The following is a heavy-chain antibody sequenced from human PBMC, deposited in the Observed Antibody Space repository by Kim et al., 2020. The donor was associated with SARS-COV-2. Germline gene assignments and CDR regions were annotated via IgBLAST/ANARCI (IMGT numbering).Heavy chain of an antibody. J-gene: IGHJ5*02. Sequence: YARKFQGRVTITTAETTSTAYMELGSLRSEETAVYYCAREEYGSGSYYNHWGQGTLVTVSS. CDR3: AREEYGSGSYYNH. D-gene: IGHD3-10*01. V-gene: IGHV1-69*05.